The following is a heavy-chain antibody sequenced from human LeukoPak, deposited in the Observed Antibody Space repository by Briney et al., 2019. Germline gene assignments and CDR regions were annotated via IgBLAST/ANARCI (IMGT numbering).Heavy chain of an antibody. CDR1: GGSISSYY. D-gene: IGHD4-17*01. CDR2: IYYSGST. Sequence: SETLSLTCTVSGGSISSYYWSWIRQPPGKGLEWIGYIYYSGSTNYNPSLKSRVTISVDTSKNQFSLKLSSVTAADTAVYYCASLATVTTIVWGQGTLVTVSS. V-gene: IGHV4-59*01. CDR3: ASLATVTTIV. J-gene: IGHJ4*02.